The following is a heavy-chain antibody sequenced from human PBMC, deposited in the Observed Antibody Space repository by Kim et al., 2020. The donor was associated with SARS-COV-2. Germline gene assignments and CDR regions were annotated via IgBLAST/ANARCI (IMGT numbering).Heavy chain of an antibody. V-gene: IGHV4-31*11. J-gene: IGHJ2*01. CDR1: GDSITSGGYY. CDR3: ARVAEHYYYDNSGYFPSYFDL. CDR2: IYYSGST. Sequence: SETLSLTCAVSGDSITSGGYYWSWIRQHPGKGLEWIGYIYYSGSTYYNPSLKSRITISIDTSKNQFSLKLSSVTAADTAVYYCARVAEHYYYDNSGYFPSYFDLWGRGTLVTVSS. D-gene: IGHD3-22*01.